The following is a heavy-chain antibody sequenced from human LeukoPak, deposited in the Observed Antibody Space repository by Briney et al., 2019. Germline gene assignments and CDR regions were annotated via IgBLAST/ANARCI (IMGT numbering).Heavy chain of an antibody. CDR1: GFTFSSYG. V-gene: IGHV3-30*02. Sequence: SGGSLRLSCAASGFTFSSYGMHWVRQAPGKGLEWVAFIRYDGSNKYYADSVEGRFTISRDNSENTLYLQMNSLRAEDTAVYYCAKEPDFDWLLLDYWGQGTLVTVSS. D-gene: IGHD3-9*01. CDR3: AKEPDFDWLLLDY. J-gene: IGHJ4*02. CDR2: IRYDGSNK.